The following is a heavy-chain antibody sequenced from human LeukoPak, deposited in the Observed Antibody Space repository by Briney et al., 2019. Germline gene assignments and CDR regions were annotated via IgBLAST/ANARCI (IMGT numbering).Heavy chain of an antibody. J-gene: IGHJ4*02. D-gene: IGHD6-19*01. CDR3: ARNSGWFRFDY. V-gene: IGHV3-7*03. CDR2: IKEDGSDK. CDR1: GFTFSNYW. Sequence: GGSLRLSCAASGFTFSNYWMDCVRQSPGKGLEWVANIKEDGSDKYYVDSVKGRFTISRDNAKNSLYLQMNSLRAEDTAVYYCARNSGWFRFDYWGQGTLVTASS.